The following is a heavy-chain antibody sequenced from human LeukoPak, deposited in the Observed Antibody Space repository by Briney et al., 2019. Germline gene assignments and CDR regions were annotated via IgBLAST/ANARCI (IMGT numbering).Heavy chain of an antibody. CDR1: KFTVSSNY. CDR2: LYSGGIR. V-gene: IGHV3-66*02. Sequence: GGSLRLSCAGSKFTVSSNYMSWVRQAPGKGLDWVSVLYSGGIRYYAGSVQGRFTISRDSSKNTLYLQMNYLLPEDTAVYYCASGDCTNGICLDYWGQGIQVTVSS. D-gene: IGHD2-8*01. CDR3: ASGDCTNGICLDY. J-gene: IGHJ4*02.